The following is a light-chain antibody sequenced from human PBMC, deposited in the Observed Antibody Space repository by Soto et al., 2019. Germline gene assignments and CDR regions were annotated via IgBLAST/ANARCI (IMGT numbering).Light chain of an antibody. J-gene: IGLJ2*01. V-gene: IGLV2-8*01. CDR3: SSYAGSNTHVV. CDR2: EVS. Sequence: QSALTHPPSASGSPGQSVTTSCTGTSSDVGGYNYVSWYQQHPGKAPKLMIYEVSKRPSGVPDRFSGSKSGNTASLTVSGLQAEDEADYYCSSYAGSNTHVVFGGGTKVTVL. CDR1: SSDVGGYNY.